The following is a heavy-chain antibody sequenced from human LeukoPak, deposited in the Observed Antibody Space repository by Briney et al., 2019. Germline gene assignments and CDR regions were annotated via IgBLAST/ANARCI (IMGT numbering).Heavy chain of an antibody. CDR3: AKGSSGYFADL. J-gene: IGHJ5*02. Sequence: GGSLRLSCTASGVILNNFVLMSVGQAPGKGVGWVSAISNDGGGTTYADFVKGRFTISKDNSQNTLFLQMNSLRAEDTALYYCAKGSSGYFADLWGQGTLVTVPS. V-gene: IGHV3-23*01. CDR2: ISNDGGGT. D-gene: IGHD3-22*01. CDR1: GVILNNFV.